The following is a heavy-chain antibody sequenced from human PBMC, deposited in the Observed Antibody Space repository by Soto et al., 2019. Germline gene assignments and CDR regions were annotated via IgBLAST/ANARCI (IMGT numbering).Heavy chain of an antibody. V-gene: IGHV1-2*02. Sequence: ASVKASCKASGYTFSAYYMHWVRQAPGEGLEWMGWINPDSGGTTYAQRLQGRVTMTRDTSMNTAHMELRSLRSYDTAEYYGATGPQWYYASSGSYYYFKGVRRQGATVAVSS. D-gene: IGHD3-3*01. CDR2: INPDSGGT. CDR1: GYTFSAYY. J-gene: IGHJ6*01. CDR3: ATGPQWYYASSGSYYYFKGV.